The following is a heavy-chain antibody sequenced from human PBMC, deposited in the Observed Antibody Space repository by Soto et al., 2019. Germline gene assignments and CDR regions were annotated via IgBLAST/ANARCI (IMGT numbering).Heavy chain of an antibody. D-gene: IGHD3-3*02. Sequence: PGGSLRLSCAASGFTFSSYGMHWVRQAPGKGLEWVAVISYDGSNKYYADSVKGRFTISRDNSKNTLYLQMSSLRAEDTAVYYCAKVSAFGQYYFDYWGQGTLVTVSS. J-gene: IGHJ4*02. CDR3: AKVSAFGQYYFDY. CDR2: ISYDGSNK. V-gene: IGHV3-30*18. CDR1: GFTFSSYG.